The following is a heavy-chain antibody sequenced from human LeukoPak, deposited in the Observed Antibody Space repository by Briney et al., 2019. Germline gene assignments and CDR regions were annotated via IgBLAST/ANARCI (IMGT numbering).Heavy chain of an antibody. D-gene: IGHD6-6*01. CDR2: IYRSGGA. J-gene: IGHJ6*02. V-gene: IGHV4-61*01. CDR3: ARGAPARLYFGMDV. Sequence: SGTLSLTCTVSGGSVSDGTDYWSWVRQPPGKGLEWIGYIYRSGGANCNSDLKSRVTLSIDTSENQFSLQLDSVTPADTAVYYCARGAPARLYFGMDVWGPGTSVIVSS. CDR1: GGSVSDGTDY.